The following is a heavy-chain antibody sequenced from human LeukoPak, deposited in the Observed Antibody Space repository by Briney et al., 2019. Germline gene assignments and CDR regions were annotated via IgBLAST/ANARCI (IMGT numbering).Heavy chain of an antibody. CDR3: ARGPLRHCSSTSCYGKLDY. Sequence: SETLSLTCTVSGGSISSSSYYWGWIRQPPGKGLEWIGSIYYSGSTYYNPSLKSRVTISVDTSKNQFSLKLSSVTAADTAVYYCARGPLRHCSSTSCYGKLDYWGQGTLVTVSS. CDR2: IYYSGST. D-gene: IGHD2-2*01. CDR1: GGSISSSSYY. V-gene: IGHV4-39*01. J-gene: IGHJ4*02.